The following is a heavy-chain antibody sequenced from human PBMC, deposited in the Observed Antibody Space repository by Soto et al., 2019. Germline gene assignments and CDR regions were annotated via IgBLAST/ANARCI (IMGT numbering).Heavy chain of an antibody. Sequence: EVQLVESGGGLVQPGGSLRLSCAASGFTFSAYSMRWVRQAPGKGLECVANIKRDGSEKYYVDPVKGRFTISRDNAKNSLDLQMNSLRAEDTAVYYCATSMCRGGNDYWGQGTLVPVSS. CDR1: GFTFSAYS. D-gene: IGHD3-10*01. J-gene: IGHJ4*02. CDR3: ATSMCRGGNDY. CDR2: IKRDGSEK. V-gene: IGHV3-7*05.